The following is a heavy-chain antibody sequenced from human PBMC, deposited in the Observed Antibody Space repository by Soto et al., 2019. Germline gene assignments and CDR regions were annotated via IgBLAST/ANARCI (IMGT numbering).Heavy chain of an antibody. V-gene: IGHV5-51*01. CDR2: IYPGDSDT. J-gene: IGHJ3*02. CDR3: APPKDIGVLPALVSSFHI. CDR1: GYSLTSSW. Sequence: GESLKISCKASGYSLTSSWIAWVRRMPGKGLEWMGIIYPGDSDTRYSPSFQGQVTISADKSINTALLQWSRPRASDTPNDHWAPPKDIGVLPALVSSFHIRGRVPIGTVS. D-gene: IGHD2-2*01.